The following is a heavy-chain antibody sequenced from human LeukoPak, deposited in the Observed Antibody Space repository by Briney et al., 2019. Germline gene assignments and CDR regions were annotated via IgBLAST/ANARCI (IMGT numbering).Heavy chain of an antibody. CDR2: IYYSGST. D-gene: IGHD3-22*01. CDR3: ARDSVYDSSGYYNWFDP. CDR1: GVSISSSSYY. Sequence: RPSETLSLTCTVSGVSISSSSYYWGWIRQPPGKGLEWIGSIYYSGSTYYNPSLKSRVTISVDTSKNQFSLKLSSVTAADTAVYYCARDSVYDSSGYYNWFDPWGQGTLVTVSS. J-gene: IGHJ5*02. V-gene: IGHV4-39*07.